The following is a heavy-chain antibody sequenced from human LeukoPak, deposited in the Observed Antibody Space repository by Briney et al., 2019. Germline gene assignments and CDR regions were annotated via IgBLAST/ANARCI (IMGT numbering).Heavy chain of an antibody. CDR1: GITFSRFW. D-gene: IGHD2-2*01. Sequence: GGSLRLSCAASGITFSRFWMSWVRQAPGKGLQWVANINQDGSEKHYVDSVKGRFTISRDNAENSLYLQMNSLRAEDTAMYYCARGGQLKWGQGTLVTVSS. CDR3: ARGGQLK. CDR2: INQDGSEK. V-gene: IGHV3-7*03. J-gene: IGHJ4*02.